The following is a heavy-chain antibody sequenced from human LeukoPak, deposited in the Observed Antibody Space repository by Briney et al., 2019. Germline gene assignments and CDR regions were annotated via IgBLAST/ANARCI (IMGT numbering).Heavy chain of an antibody. CDR3: AKGSLYSSSWYYFDY. CDR2: ISYDGSNK. J-gene: IGHJ4*02. CDR1: GFTFSSYA. Sequence: GRSLRLSCAASGFTFSSYAMHWVRQAPGKGLEWVAVISYDGSNKYYADSVKGRFTISRDNSKNTLYLQMNSLRAEDTAVYYCAKGSLYSSSWYYFDYWGQGTLVTVSS. V-gene: IGHV3-30*04. D-gene: IGHD6-13*01.